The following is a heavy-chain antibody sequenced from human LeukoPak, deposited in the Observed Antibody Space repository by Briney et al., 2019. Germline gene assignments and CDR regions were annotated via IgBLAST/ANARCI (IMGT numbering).Heavy chain of an antibody. V-gene: IGHV1-8*01. CDR1: GYTLTSYY. J-gene: IGHJ3*02. CDR2: MNPNSGNT. CDR3: VVVVPYDAFDI. Sequence: ASVKFSCKASGYTLTSYYINWVPQGTGQGLEWMGWMNPNSGNTGYAQKFQGRVTMTRNTSISTAYMELSSLRSEDTAVYYCVVVVPYDAFDIWGQGTMVTVSS. D-gene: IGHD2-21*01.